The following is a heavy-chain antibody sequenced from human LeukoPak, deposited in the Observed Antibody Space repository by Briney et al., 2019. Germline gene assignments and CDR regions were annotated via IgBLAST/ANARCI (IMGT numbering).Heavy chain of an antibody. CDR2: LYYSGST. D-gene: IGHD3-22*01. CDR1: GGSVSSYY. J-gene: IGHJ4*02. Sequence: VKPSETLSLTCTVSGGSVSSYYWSWIRQPPGKGLEWIGYLYYSGSTNYNPSLKSRVTISVDTSKNQFSLKLSSVTAADTAVYYCARVPPYYYDSSGYLTPTFDYWGQGTLVTVSS. CDR3: ARVPPYYYDSSGYLTPTFDY. V-gene: IGHV4-59*02.